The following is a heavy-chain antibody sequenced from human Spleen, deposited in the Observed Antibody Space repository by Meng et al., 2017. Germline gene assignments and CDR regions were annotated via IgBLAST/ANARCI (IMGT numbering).Heavy chain of an antibody. CDR1: GFTVSNNY. CDR3: ARDVTDY. J-gene: IGHJ4*02. V-gene: IGHV3-66*01. Sequence: EVQLVESGGGLVQPGGSLRLSCVVSGFTVSNNYMSWVRQAPGKGLEWVSVIYSGGNTYFADSVKGRFTISRDNSKNTVYIQMNNLRPEDTAIYYCARDVTDYWGQGTLVIVSS. D-gene: IGHD2-21*02. CDR2: IYSGGNT.